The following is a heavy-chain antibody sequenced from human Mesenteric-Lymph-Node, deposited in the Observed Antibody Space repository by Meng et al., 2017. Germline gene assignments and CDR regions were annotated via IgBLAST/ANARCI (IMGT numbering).Heavy chain of an antibody. Sequence: GESLKISCAASGFTFSSYAMSWVRQAPGKGLEWVSAISGSGGSTYYADPVKGRFTISRDNNKNTLYLQMNSLRAEDTAVYYCATIRTACDDDCYDSVIGFDIWGQGTMVTVSS. J-gene: IGHJ3*02. CDR3: ATIRTACDDDCYDSVIGFDI. V-gene: IGHV3-23*01. CDR2: ISGSGGST. CDR1: GFTFSSYA. D-gene: IGHD2-21*02.